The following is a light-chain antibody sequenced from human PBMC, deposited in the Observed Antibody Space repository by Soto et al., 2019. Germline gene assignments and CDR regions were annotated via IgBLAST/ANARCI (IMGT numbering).Light chain of an antibody. CDR2: GAS. CDR3: HHYNNWPLCM. V-gene: IGKV3-15*01. CDR1: QSVSSN. Sequence: EIVMTQSPATLSVSPGERATLSCRASQSVSSNLAWYQQKPGQAPRLLIYGASTRATGIPARFSGSGSGTVFTLTISSRQSEDFAVYACHHYNNWPLCMFGQGIKVEIK. J-gene: IGKJ1*01.